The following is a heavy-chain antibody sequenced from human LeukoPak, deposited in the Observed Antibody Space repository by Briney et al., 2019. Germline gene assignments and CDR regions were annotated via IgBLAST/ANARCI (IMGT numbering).Heavy chain of an antibody. D-gene: IGHD3-3*01. CDR3: ARGVNFRPNLFGVVIIPVSGFDY. V-gene: IGHV4-59*12. J-gene: IGHJ4*02. CDR2: IYSNGNT. CDR1: GGSIISNY. Sequence: SETLSLTCTVSGGSIISNYWSWIRQPPEEGLEWIGYIYSNGNTNYNPSLKSRVTISVDTSKNQFSLKLSSVTAADTAVYYCARGVNFRPNLFGVVIIPVSGFDYWGQGTLVTVSS.